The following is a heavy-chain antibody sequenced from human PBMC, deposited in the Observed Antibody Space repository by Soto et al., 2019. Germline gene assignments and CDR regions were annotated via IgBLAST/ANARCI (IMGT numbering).Heavy chain of an antibody. V-gene: IGHV1-69*12. Sequence: QVQLVQSGAEVKKPGSSVKVSCKASGGTFSSYAISWVRQAPGQGLEWMGGIIPIFGTANYAQKFQGRVTITADESTSTAYMELSSLRSEDTGVYYCATRGVRWGELSPLWYWGQGTLVTVSS. J-gene: IGHJ4*02. D-gene: IGHD3-16*02. CDR2: IIPIFGTA. CDR1: GGTFSSYA. CDR3: ATRGVRWGELSPLWY.